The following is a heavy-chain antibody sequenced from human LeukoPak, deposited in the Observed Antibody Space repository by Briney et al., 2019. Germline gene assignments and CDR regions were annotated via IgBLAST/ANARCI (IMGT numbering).Heavy chain of an antibody. CDR3: ARGGVYQDY. Sequence: PGGSLRLSCAASGFTFSSFWMSWGRPAPGKGLEWVDNIKQDGSEKDYVDSVKGRFTISRDNAKHSLYLQMNSLRGEDTAMYYCARGGVYQDYWGQGTLVTVSS. D-gene: IGHD2-2*01. CDR1: GFTFSSFW. CDR2: IKQDGSEK. V-gene: IGHV3-7*01. J-gene: IGHJ4*02.